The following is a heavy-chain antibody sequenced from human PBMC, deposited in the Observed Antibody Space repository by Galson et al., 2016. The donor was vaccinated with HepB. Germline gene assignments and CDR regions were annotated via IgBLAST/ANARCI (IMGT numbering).Heavy chain of an antibody. V-gene: IGHV3-7*05. CDR2: IKQDGSEK. CDR3: ARARGSGSYYSIDY. J-gene: IGHJ4*02. Sequence: SLRLSCAASGFTFSSYWMSWVRQAPGKGLEWVANIKQDGSEKYYVDSVKGRFTISRDNVKNSLFLQMNSLRAEDTAVYYCARARGSGSYYSIDYWGQGTLVTVSS. CDR1: GFTFSSYW. D-gene: IGHD1-26*01.